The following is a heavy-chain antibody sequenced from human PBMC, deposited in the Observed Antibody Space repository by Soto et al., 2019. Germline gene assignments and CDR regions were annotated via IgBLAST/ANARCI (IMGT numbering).Heavy chain of an antibody. CDR2: ISSAGDAF. Sequence: EVQLVESGGGLAQPGGSLRLSCAASGFTFSSYEMNWVRQAPGKTLEWVSYISSAGDAFYYADFVKGRFTISRDNAKNSLFLQMNSLRVEHTAVYYCARVYCSTTTCHVQAFDSWGQGTLVTVSS. CDR1: GFTFSSYE. V-gene: IGHV3-48*03. D-gene: IGHD2-2*01. CDR3: ARVYCSTTTCHVQAFDS. J-gene: IGHJ4*02.